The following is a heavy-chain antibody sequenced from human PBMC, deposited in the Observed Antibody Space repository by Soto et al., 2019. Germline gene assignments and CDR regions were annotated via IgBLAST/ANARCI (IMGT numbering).Heavy chain of an antibody. CDR1: GFTFSSYD. D-gene: IGHD7-27*01. CDR3: ARAVFLTGDAFDI. J-gene: IGHJ3*02. V-gene: IGHV3-13*01. CDR2: IGTAGDT. Sequence: EVQLVESGGGLVQPGGSLRLSCAASGFTFSSYDMHWVRQATGKGLEWVSAIGTAGDTYYPGSVKGRFTISRENANNSLYLQMNSLRAADTAVYYCARAVFLTGDAFDIWGQGTMVTVSS.